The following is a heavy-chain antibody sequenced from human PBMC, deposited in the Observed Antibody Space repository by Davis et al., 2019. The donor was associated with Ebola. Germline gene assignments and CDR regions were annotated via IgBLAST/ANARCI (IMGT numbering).Heavy chain of an antibody. CDR2: ISGSGGST. D-gene: IGHD6-13*01. J-gene: IGHJ6*04. V-gene: IGHV3-23*01. CDR3: AKAAVAALWVMDV. Sequence: GESLKISCAASGFTFSSYWMSWVRQAPGKGLEWVSAISGSGGSTYYADSVKGRFTISRDNSKNTLYLQMNSLRAEDTAVYYCAKAAVAALWVMDVWGKGTTVTVSS. CDR1: GFTFSSYW.